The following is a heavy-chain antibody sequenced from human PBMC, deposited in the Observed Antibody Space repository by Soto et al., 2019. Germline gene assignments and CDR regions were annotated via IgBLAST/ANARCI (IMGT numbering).Heavy chain of an antibody. Sequence: PSETLSLTCTVSGGSISSYYWSWIRQPPGKGLEWIGYIYYSGSTNYNPSLKSRVTISVDTSKNQFSLKLSSVTAADTAVYYCARGGSYSSSWLRYWGQGTLVTVSS. CDR1: GGSISSYY. CDR2: IYYSGST. D-gene: IGHD6-13*01. CDR3: ARGGSYSSSWLRY. J-gene: IGHJ4*02. V-gene: IGHV4-59*01.